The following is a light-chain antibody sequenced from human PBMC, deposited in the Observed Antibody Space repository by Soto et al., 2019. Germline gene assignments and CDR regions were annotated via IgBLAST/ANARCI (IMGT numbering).Light chain of an antibody. Sequence: QSVLTQPPSASGTPGQRVTISCSGSSSNIGSNTVSWYQQLPGTAPKLLIYSNNQRPSGVPDRFSGSKSGTSAALAISRLQSEDEADYYCAAWDDSLNGYVFGTGTKVTVL. J-gene: IGLJ1*01. V-gene: IGLV1-44*01. CDR2: SNN. CDR1: SSNIGSNT. CDR3: AAWDDSLNGYV.